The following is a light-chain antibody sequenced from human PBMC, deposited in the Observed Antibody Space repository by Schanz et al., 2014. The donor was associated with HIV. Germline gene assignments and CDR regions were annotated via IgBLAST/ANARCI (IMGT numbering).Light chain of an antibody. J-gene: IGLJ3*02. V-gene: IGLV1-40*01. Sequence: QSVLTQPPSVSGAPGQRVTISCTGSSSNIGAGYDVHWYQQLPGTAPKLLIYGDNNRPSGVPDRFSGSKSGTSASLAISGLQSEDEADYYCAAWDDSLNGPMFGGGTQLTVL. CDR1: SSNIGAGYD. CDR2: GDN. CDR3: AAWDDSLNGPM.